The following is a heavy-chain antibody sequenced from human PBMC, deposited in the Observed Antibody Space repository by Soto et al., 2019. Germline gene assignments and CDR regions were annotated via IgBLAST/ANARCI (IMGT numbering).Heavy chain of an antibody. D-gene: IGHD3-3*01. CDR1: GYTFTSYG. CDR3: ARDYTYYDFWSGYCTQGYYGMDV. J-gene: IGHJ6*02. Sequence: ASVKVSCKASGYTFTSYGISWVRQAPGQGLEWMGWISAYNGNTNYAQKLQGRVTMTTDTSTSTAYMELRSLRSDDTAVYYCARDYTYYDFWSGYCTQGYYGMDVWGQGTTVTVSS. V-gene: IGHV1-18*01. CDR2: ISAYNGNT.